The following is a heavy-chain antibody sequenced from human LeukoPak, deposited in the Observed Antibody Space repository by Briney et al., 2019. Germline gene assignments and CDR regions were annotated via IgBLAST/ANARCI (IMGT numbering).Heavy chain of an antibody. Sequence: SETLSLTCTVSGGSMNNYYWNWIRQSPGKGLEWIGYIYYSGSTNYNPSLKSRVTISVDTSKNQFTLKLSSVTAADTAVYFCARGRYGWLPFDFWGQGTLVTVFS. CDR3: ARGRYGWLPFDF. CDR2: IYYSGST. CDR1: GGSMNNYY. D-gene: IGHD3-16*01. J-gene: IGHJ4*02. V-gene: IGHV4-59*01.